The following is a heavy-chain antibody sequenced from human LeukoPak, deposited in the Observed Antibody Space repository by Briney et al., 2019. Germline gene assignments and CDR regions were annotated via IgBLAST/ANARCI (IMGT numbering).Heavy chain of an antibody. V-gene: IGHV4-39*07. CDR1: GGSISSSSYY. Sequence: SETLSLTCTVSGGSISSSSYYWGWIRQPPGKGLEWIGSIYYSGSTYYNPSLKSRVTISVDTSKNQFSLKLSSVTAADTAVYYCARVRRYSSPFDYWGQGTLVTVSS. CDR2: IYYSGST. J-gene: IGHJ4*02. CDR3: ARVRRYSSPFDY. D-gene: IGHD6-13*01.